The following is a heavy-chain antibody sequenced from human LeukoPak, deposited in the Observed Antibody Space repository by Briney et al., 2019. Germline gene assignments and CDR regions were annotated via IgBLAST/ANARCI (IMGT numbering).Heavy chain of an antibody. CDR2: IYTSGST. CDR3: ARARVTIFGVVIKTLYGMDV. CDR1: GGSISSYY. V-gene: IGHV4-4*07. Sequence: PSETLSLTCTVSGGSISSYYWSWIRQPAGKGLEWIGRIYTSGSTNYNPSLKSRVTMSVDTSKNQFSLKLSSVTAADTAVYYCARARVTIFGVVIKTLYGMDVWGQRTTVTVSS. J-gene: IGHJ6*02. D-gene: IGHD3-3*01.